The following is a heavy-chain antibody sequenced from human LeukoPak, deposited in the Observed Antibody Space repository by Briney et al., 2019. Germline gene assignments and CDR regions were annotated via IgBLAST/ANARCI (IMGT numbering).Heavy chain of an antibody. V-gene: IGHV1-18*04. J-gene: IGHJ4*02. D-gene: IGHD3-16*02. CDR2: ISPYTGDT. CDR1: GYTFSSYG. Sequence: ASVKVSCKASGYTFSSYGISWVRQAPGQGLEWMGSISPYTGDTKYAERLQDRVIMTTDTSTRTAYMELRSLTSDDTAVYYCARDQYDSVWGSYRPYFDFWGQGTLVTVSS. CDR3: ARDQYDSVWGSYRPYFDF.